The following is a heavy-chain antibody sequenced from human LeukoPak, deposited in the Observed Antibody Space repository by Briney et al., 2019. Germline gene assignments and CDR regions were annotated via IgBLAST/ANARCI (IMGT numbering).Heavy chain of an antibody. CDR2: ISGSGGST. Sequence: AISGSGGSTYYADSVKGRFTISRDNSKNTLYLQMNSLRAEDTAVYYCAKGFYYGSGGYLDYWGQGTLVTVSS. V-gene: IGHV3-23*01. D-gene: IGHD3-10*01. J-gene: IGHJ4*02. CDR3: AKGFYYGSGGYLDY.